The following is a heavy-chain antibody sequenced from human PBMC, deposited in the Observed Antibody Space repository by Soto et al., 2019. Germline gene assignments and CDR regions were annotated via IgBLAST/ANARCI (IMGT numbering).Heavy chain of an antibody. CDR2: ISYSGST. Sequence: QVQLQESGPGLVKPSQTLSLTCTFSGDSVSSGSHFWTWIRQHPGKGLEWLGYISYSGSTYYNPSLNPSLKTRLSISIDTSENHFSLHLSSVNAADTAVYYCARGRLMMGATTFFDYWGPGTLVTVSS. V-gene: IGHV4-31*03. D-gene: IGHD1-26*01. CDR1: GDSVSSGSHF. CDR3: ARGRLMMGATTFFDY. J-gene: IGHJ4*02.